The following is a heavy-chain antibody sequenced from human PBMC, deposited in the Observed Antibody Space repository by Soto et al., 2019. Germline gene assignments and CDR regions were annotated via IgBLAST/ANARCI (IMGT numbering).Heavy chain of an antibody. CDR1: GFNFPTFW. D-gene: IGHD6-25*01. V-gene: IGHV5-51*01. J-gene: IGHJ4*02. CDR3: ARMWSGYNSH. CDR2: IYPDDSDT. Sequence: GESLKISCKHSGFNFPTFWIAWVRQMPGKGLEWMGTIYPDDSDTRYSPSFQGQVTISADKSIQTAYLQWGSLKASDSALYYCARMWSGYNSHWGQGTLVTVSS.